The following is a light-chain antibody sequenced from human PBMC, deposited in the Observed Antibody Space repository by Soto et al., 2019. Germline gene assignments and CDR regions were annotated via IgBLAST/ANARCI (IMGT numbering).Light chain of an antibody. V-gene: IGKV3-20*01. CDR2: GAS. CDR1: QSVTSTY. CDR3: QQDGGSPLT. Sequence: EIVLTQSPGTLSLSPGERATLSCRASQSVTSTYLAWYQQKPGQAPRLLIYGASNRATGIPDRFTGSGSGTDFPLTISRLEPEDFAVYYCQQDGGSPLTFGGGTKVEIK. J-gene: IGKJ4*01.